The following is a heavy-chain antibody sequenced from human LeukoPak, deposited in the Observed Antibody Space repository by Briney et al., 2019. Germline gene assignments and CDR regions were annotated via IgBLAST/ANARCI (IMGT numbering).Heavy chain of an antibody. CDR3: ARSLRVRGVPDYMDV. V-gene: IGHV3-53*01. J-gene: IGHJ6*03. CDR2: IHKNAIT. Sequence: GGSLRLSCAASGFTVSSNYMTWVRQAPGKGPQWVSVIHKNAITYYADTVKGRFTISRDNSKNMVYLQMNSLRAEDTAVYYCARSLRVRGVPDYMDVWGKGTTVTISS. D-gene: IGHD3-10*01. CDR1: GFTVSSNY.